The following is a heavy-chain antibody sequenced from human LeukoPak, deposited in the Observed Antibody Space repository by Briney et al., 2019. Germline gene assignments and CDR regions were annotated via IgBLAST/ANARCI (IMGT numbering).Heavy chain of an antibody. CDR2: IYHSGST. Sequence: SETLPLTCTVSGYSISSGYYWGWIRQPPGKGLEWIGSIYHSGSTYYNPSLKSRVTISVDTSKNQFSLKLSSVTAADTAVYYCARDQGSSSEDWFDPWGQGTLVTVSS. CDR3: ARDQGSSSEDWFDP. CDR1: GYSISSGYY. J-gene: IGHJ5*02. D-gene: IGHD6-6*01. V-gene: IGHV4-38-2*02.